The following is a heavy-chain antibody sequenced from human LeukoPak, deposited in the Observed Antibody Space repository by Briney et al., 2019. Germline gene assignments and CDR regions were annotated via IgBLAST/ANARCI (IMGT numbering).Heavy chain of an antibody. Sequence: GASVKVSCKASGYTFTSYGISWVRQAPGQGLEWVGWISAYNGNTNYAQKLQGRVTMTTDTSTSTAYMDLRSLRSDDTAVYYCAREGTVVVAATDFDYWGQGTLVTVSS. CDR2: ISAYNGNT. V-gene: IGHV1-18*01. D-gene: IGHD2-15*01. CDR1: GYTFTSYG. CDR3: AREGTVVVAATDFDY. J-gene: IGHJ4*02.